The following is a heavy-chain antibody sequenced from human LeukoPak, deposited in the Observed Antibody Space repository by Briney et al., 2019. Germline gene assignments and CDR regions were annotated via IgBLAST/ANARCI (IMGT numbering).Heavy chain of an antibody. CDR2: ISVGSNYI. J-gene: IGHJ4*02. Sequence: GGSLRLSCAASGYTYSSYSINWVRQAPGKGLEWVSSISVGSNYIYYADSVRGRFSISRDDARNSLYLQMDSLRGDDTAVYYCARLRRNSDRSGYYYYYDYWGQGTLVTVSS. D-gene: IGHD3-22*01. CDR3: ARLRRNSDRSGYYYYYDY. CDR1: GYTYSSYS. V-gene: IGHV3-21*01.